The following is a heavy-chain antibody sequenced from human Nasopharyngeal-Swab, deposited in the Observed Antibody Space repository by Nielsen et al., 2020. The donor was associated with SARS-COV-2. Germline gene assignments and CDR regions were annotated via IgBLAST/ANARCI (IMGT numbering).Heavy chain of an antibody. CDR2: INHSGST. Sequence: SETLSLTCAVYGGSFSGYYWSWIRQPPGKGLEWIGEINHSGSTNYNPSLKSRVTISVDTSKNQFSLTLSTVTAADTAVYYCARDRHDSCGYYYYYYMDVWGKGTTVTVSS. V-gene: IGHV4-34*01. CDR3: ARDRHDSCGYYYYYYMDV. J-gene: IGHJ6*03. CDR1: GGSFSGYY. D-gene: IGHD5-18*01.